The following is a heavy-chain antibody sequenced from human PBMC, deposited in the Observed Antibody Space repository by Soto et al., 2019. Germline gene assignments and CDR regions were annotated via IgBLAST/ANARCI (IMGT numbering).Heavy chain of an antibody. CDR3: TRDREEVVPAATPHYGMDV. V-gene: IGHV4-61*01. CDR1: GGSVSSGSYY. Sequence: QVQLQESGPGLVKPSETLSLTCTVSGGSVSSGSYYWSWIRQPPGKGLAWIGYIYYSGSTNYNPSLKSRFTLSVDTSKNQFSLKLSSVTAADTAVYYCTRDREEVVPAATPHYGMDVWGQGTTGTDAS. D-gene: IGHD2-2*01. CDR2: IYYSGST. J-gene: IGHJ6*02.